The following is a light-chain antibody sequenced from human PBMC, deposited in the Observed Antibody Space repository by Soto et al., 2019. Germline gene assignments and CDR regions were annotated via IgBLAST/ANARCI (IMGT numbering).Light chain of an antibody. CDR2: SAS. CDR3: QQYGHSPRT. Sequence: EIVLTQSPGTLSLSPGERATLSCRASQSVADNYLAWYQQKPGQAPRLLIYSASLRATGIPDTFTGSGSGTDCTLPITRLEPADFALYYCQQYGHSPRTFGQGTKVEVK. CDR1: QSVADNY. J-gene: IGKJ1*01. V-gene: IGKV3-20*01.